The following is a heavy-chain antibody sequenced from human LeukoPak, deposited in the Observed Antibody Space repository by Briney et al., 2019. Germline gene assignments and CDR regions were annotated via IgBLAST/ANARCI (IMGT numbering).Heavy chain of an antibody. J-gene: IGHJ4*02. V-gene: IGHV3-30*18. CDR2: ISYDGINE. D-gene: IGHD3-22*01. CDR1: GFTFRNYG. CDR3: AKDSSDYYFDY. Sequence: GGSLRLTCEVSGFTFRNYGMNWVRQAPGKGLEWVAVISYDGINEYYVDSVKGRFTISRDNSKNTLYVQLNSLRPDDTAVYYCAKDSSDYYFDYWGQGTLVTVSS.